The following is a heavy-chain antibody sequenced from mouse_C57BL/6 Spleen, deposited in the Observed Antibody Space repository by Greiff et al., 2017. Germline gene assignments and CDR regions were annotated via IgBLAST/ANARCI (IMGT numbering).Heavy chain of an antibody. D-gene: IGHD1-1*01. V-gene: IGHV1-31*01. CDR3: ARNYGSSPRYAMDY. J-gene: IGHJ4*01. CDR2: IYPYNGVS. Sequence: EVQLLQSGPELVKPGASVKISCKASGYSFTGYYMHWVKQSHGNILDWIGYIYPYNGVSSYNQKFKGKATLTVDKSSSTDYMELRSLTSEDSAVYYCARNYGSSPRYAMDYWGQGTSVTVSS. CDR1: GYSFTGYY.